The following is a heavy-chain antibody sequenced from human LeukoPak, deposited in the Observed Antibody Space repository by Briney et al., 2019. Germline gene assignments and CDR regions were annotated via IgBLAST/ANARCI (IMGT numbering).Heavy chain of an antibody. Sequence: ASVKVSCKASGYTFTSYYMHWVRQAPGQGLEWMGIINPSGGSTSYAQKFQGRVTMTRDTSTSTVYMELSSLRSEDTAVYYCARDESSRFFGDYPYHTDYMDVWGKGTTVTVSS. CDR2: INPSGGST. J-gene: IGHJ6*03. CDR1: GYTFTSYY. CDR3: ARDESSRFFGDYPYHTDYMDV. V-gene: IGHV1-46*01. D-gene: IGHD4-17*01.